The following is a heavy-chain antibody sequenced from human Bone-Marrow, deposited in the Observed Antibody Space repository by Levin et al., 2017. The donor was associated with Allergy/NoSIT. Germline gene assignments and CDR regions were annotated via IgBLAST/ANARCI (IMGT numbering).Heavy chain of an antibody. Sequence: QTGGSLRLSCVASGFTFSDFAMTWVRQAPGKGLEWVSTISSTGYSTYYADSVKGRFTVSRDNSKNTLFVQMDSLRVEDTAVYYCAKRLYVQFLEPDDDVLDIWGHGTMVTVSS. J-gene: IGHJ3*02. D-gene: IGHD3-3*01. CDR2: ISSTGYST. V-gene: IGHV3-23*01. CDR1: GFTFSDFA. CDR3: AKRLYVQFLEPDDDVLDI.